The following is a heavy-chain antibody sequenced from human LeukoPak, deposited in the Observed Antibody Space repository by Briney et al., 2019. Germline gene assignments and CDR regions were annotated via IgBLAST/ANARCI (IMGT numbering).Heavy chain of an antibody. V-gene: IGHV4-34*01. D-gene: IGHD2-15*01. J-gene: IGHJ1*01. Sequence: SETLSLTCAVYGGSFGGYYWSWIRQPPGKGLEWIGEINHSGSTNYNPSLKSRVTISVDTSKNQFSLKLSSVTAADTAVYYCATTHCSGGSCYSGKYFQHWGQGTLVTVSS. CDR3: ATTHCSGGSCYSGKYFQH. CDR1: GGSFGGYY. CDR2: INHSGST.